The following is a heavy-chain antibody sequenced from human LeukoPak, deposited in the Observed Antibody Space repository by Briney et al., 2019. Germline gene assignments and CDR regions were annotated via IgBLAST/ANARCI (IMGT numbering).Heavy chain of an antibody. CDR1: GGSISSYY. D-gene: IGHD2-2*01. Sequence: SETLSLTCTVSGGSISSYYWSWIRQPAGKGLEWIGRIYTSGSTNYNPSLKSRVTMSVDTSKNQFSLKLSSVTAADTAVYYCAREISPAALEARYYYMDVWGKGTTVTVSS. J-gene: IGHJ6*03. CDR3: AREISPAALEARYYYMDV. V-gene: IGHV4-4*07. CDR2: IYTSGST.